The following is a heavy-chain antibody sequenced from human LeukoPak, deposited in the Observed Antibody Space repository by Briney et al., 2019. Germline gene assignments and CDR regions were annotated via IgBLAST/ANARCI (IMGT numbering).Heavy chain of an antibody. CDR2: IYYIGST. J-gene: IGHJ3*02. CDR3: ARADCSSTSCYAWRDAFHI. CDR1: GGSISSYY. Sequence: SETLSLTCTVSGGSISSYYWSWIRQPPGRGLEWIGYIYYIGSTNYNPSLKSRVTISVDTSKNQFSLKLSSVTAADTAVYYCARADCSSTSCYAWRDAFHIWGQGTMVTISS. D-gene: IGHD2-2*01. V-gene: IGHV4-59*01.